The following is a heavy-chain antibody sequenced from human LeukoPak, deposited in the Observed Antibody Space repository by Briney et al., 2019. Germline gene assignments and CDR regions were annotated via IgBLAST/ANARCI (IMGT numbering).Heavy chain of an antibody. V-gene: IGHV3-23*01. CDR1: GFSFSNYA. J-gene: IGHJ4*02. CDR3: AKQDGAAFDY. Sequence: GGSLRLSCEASGFSFSNYAMSWVRQAPGKGLEWVSVIAGSGDSTYYAGSLKGRFTISRDNSKNTLYLQMNSLRVEDTAVYYCAKQDGAAFDYWGQGTQVTVSS. CDR2: IAGSGDST.